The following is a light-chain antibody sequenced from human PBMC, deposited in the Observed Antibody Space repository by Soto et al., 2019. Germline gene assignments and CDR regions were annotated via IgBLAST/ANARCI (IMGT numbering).Light chain of an antibody. CDR1: QTVSSY. CDR3: QQYGTSPIT. J-gene: IGKJ5*01. Sequence: ENVLTQSPGTLSLSPGERATLSCRASQTVSSYLTWYQQRLGQAPRLLISGASRRSTGIPDRFSGSGSGTDFTLTISRLEPEDFALYYCQQYGTSPITFGQGTRLEIK. V-gene: IGKV3-20*01. CDR2: GAS.